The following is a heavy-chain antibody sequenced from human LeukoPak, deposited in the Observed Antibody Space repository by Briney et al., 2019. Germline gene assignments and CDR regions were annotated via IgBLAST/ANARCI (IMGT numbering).Heavy chain of an antibody. Sequence: PGGSLRLSCATSGFTFSSYAMSWVRQAPGKGLEWVSAICGSGGSTYYADSVKGRFPISRDNSKNTLYLQMNSLRAEDTAVYYCARESYYYDSSGYYLNWFDPWGQGTLVTVSS. CDR3: ARESYYYDSSGYYLNWFDP. CDR1: GFTFSSYA. CDR2: ICGSGGST. J-gene: IGHJ5*02. V-gene: IGHV3-23*01. D-gene: IGHD3-22*01.